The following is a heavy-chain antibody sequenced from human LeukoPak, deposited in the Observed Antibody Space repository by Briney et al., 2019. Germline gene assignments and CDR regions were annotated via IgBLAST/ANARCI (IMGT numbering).Heavy chain of an antibody. Sequence: PSETLSLTCIVSGGSISSSSYYWGWIRQPPGKGLEWIGSIYYSGSTYYNPSLKSRVTISVDRSKNQFSLKLTSVTAADTAVYYCARGFYYDPWGQGTLVTVSS. CDR1: GGSISSSSYY. CDR3: ARGFYYDP. D-gene: IGHD3-22*01. CDR2: IYYSGST. V-gene: IGHV4-39*07. J-gene: IGHJ5*02.